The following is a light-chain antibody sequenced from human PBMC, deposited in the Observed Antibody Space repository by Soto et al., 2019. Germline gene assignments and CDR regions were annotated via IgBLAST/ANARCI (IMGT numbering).Light chain of an antibody. CDR1: QSLLYTSNNKNY. V-gene: IGKV4-1*01. CDR2: WAS. J-gene: IGKJ1*01. Sequence: DFAVTQSPKSLAVTLGGRATINCKSSQSLLYTSNNKNYLAWYQQKPGQPPRLIIYWASTRESGVPDRLKGSGSGTDFTLTITNLQAEDAAVYYCQQYYTTPRTFGQGTKVEI. CDR3: QQYYTTPRT.